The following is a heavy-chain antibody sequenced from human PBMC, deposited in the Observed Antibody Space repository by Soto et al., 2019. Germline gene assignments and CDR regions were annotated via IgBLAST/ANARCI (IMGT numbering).Heavy chain of an antibody. D-gene: IGHD5-12*01. J-gene: IGHJ5*02. CDR3: PRGGSVIGP. V-gene: IGHV4-59*01. CDR1: GGSITTYY. Sequence: SETLSLTCAVSGGSITTYYWSWIRQPPGRGLEWIGYIYHSGSTNYNPSLKSRVTISIDTSKNHFSLKLSSVTAADTAVYYCPRGGSVIGPWGQGTLVTVSS. CDR2: IYHSGST.